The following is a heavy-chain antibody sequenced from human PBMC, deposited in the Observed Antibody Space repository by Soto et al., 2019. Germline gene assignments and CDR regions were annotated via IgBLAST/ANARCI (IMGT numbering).Heavy chain of an antibody. V-gene: IGHV4-31*03. CDR2: IYHSGRT. CDR1: GDSISRGGYY. J-gene: IGHJ5*02. CDR3: GGDGAGAYGLAWFGP. Sequence: QVQLQESGPGLVKPSQTLSLSCTVSGDSISRGGYYWNWIRQHPRKGLEWIGYIYHSGRTNYNPSIKSRVTTSGETYKNQLTLELTNVTAADTAVYYCGGDGAGAYGLAWFGPWGQGILVTVSS. D-gene: IGHD2-21*01.